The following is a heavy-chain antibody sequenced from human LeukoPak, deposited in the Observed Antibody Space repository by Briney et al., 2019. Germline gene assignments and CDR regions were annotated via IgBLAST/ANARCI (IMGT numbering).Heavy chain of an antibody. V-gene: IGHV3-23*01. Sequence: GGSLRLSCAASGFTFSSYAMSWVRQAPGKGLEWVSAISGSGGSTYYADAVKGRFTISSNNTKNMLYMQMNSLRAEDTAVYCCANTLFYGGSPLDYCRQGTLVVVSS. CDR2: ISGSGGST. CDR1: GFTFSSYA. D-gene: IGHD4-23*01. J-gene: IGHJ4*01. CDR3: ANTLFYGGSPLDY.